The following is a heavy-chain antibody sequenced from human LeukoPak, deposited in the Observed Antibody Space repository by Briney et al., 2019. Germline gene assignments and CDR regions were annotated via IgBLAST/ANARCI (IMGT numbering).Heavy chain of an antibody. D-gene: IGHD3/OR15-3a*01. Sequence: GSLRLSCAASGFTFSSYSMNWVRQAPGKGLEWIGSIYYSGNTYYNASLKSQVSISIDTSKNQFSLGLTSVTAADTAVYYCARQTGSGLFILPGGQGTLVTVSS. CDR2: IYYSGNT. J-gene: IGHJ4*02. CDR1: GFTFSSYSMN. CDR3: ARQTGSGLFILP. V-gene: IGHV4-39*01.